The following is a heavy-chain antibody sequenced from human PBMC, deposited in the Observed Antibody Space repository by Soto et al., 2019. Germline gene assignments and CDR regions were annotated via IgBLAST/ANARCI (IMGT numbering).Heavy chain of an antibody. Sequence: PGGSLRLSCVASGFTFSNYWMSWVRQAPGEGLEWVVNINQAGSERLYVDSVKGRFTISRDNAKNSLYLQMSGLGAEDTAVYYCVRATYFSDSSGYTRCFDYWGQGTLVTVSS. J-gene: IGHJ4*02. V-gene: IGHV3-7*03. CDR3: VRATYFSDSSGYTRCFDY. CDR1: GFTFSNYW. D-gene: IGHD3-22*01. CDR2: INQAGSER.